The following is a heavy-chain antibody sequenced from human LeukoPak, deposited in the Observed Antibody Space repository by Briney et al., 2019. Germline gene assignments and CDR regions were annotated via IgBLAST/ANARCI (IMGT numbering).Heavy chain of an antibody. CDR3: APAVFFRSEYFQH. Sequence: GGSLRLSCAASGFTFSSYSMTWVRQAPGKGLEWVSGISWNSGSIGYADSVKGRFTISRDNAKNSLYLQMNSLRAEDTALYYCAPAVFFRSEYFQHCGEGTLVSVSS. CDR1: GFTFSSYS. V-gene: IGHV3-9*01. J-gene: IGHJ1*01. D-gene: IGHD3-3*01. CDR2: ISWNSGSI.